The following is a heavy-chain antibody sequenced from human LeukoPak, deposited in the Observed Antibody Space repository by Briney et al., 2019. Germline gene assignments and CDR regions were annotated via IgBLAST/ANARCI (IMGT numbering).Heavy chain of an antibody. CDR3: ARDFTTVTTAYFQH. J-gene: IGHJ1*01. CDR1: GFTFSSYS. D-gene: IGHD4-17*01. CDR2: ISSSSSCI. V-gene: IGHV3-21*01. Sequence: PGGSLRLSCAASGFTFSSYSMNWVRQAPGKGLEWVSSISSSSSCIYYADSVKGRFTIFRDNTKNSLYLQMNSLRAEDTAMYYCARDFTTVTTAYFQHWGQGTLVTVSS.